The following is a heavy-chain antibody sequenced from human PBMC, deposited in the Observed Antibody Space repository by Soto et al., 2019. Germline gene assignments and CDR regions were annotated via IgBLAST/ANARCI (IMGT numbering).Heavy chain of an antibody. CDR2: IYSGGST. Sequence: GGSLRLSCAASGFTVSSNYMSWVRQAPGKGLEWVSVIYSGGSTYYADSVKGRFTISRDNSKNTLYLQMNSLRAEDTAVYYCARGRGSGWLDAFDIWGQGTMVTVSS. CDR3: ARGRGSGWLDAFDI. CDR1: GFTVSSNY. J-gene: IGHJ3*02. V-gene: IGHV3-53*01. D-gene: IGHD6-19*01.